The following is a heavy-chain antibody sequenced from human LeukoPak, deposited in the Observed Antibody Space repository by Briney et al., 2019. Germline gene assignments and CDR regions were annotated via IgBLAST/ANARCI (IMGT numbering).Heavy chain of an antibody. Sequence: PXETLSLTCTVSGGSLSSYYWSWIRQPPGKGLEGIGYIYYSGSTNYNPSLKSRVTISVDTSKNQFSLKLSSVTAADTAVYYCARLKGYNDYWGQGTLVTVSS. CDR3: ARLKGYNDY. CDR2: IYYSGST. D-gene: IGHD1-20*01. J-gene: IGHJ4*02. V-gene: IGHV4-59*08. CDR1: GGSLSSYY.